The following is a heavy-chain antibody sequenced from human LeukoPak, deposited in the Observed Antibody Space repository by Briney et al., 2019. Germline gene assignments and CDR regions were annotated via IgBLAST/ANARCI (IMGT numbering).Heavy chain of an antibody. J-gene: IGHJ5*02. CDR3: ARDYGDYEGWFDP. V-gene: IGHV1-69*13. CDR2: IIPIFGTA. D-gene: IGHD4-17*01. CDR1: GGTFSSYA. Sequence: ASVKVSCKASGGTFSSYAISWVRQAPGQGLEWMGGIIPIFGTANYAQKFQGRVTITADESTSTAYMELSSLRSEDTAVYYCARDYGDYEGWFDPWGQGTLVTVSS.